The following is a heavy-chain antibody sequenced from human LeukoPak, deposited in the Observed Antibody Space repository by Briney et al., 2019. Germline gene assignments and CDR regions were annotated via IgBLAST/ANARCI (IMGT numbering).Heavy chain of an antibody. CDR2: IKQDASET. Sequence: GGSLRLSCAASGFTFSTSWMSWVRQAPGKGLEWVANIKQDASETNYVDSVKGLFTISRDNAKNSLYLQMNSLRAEDTAVYYCARPRVPDSWGQGTLVTVSS. CDR3: ARPRVPDS. V-gene: IGHV3-7*01. CDR1: GFTFSTSW. J-gene: IGHJ4*02.